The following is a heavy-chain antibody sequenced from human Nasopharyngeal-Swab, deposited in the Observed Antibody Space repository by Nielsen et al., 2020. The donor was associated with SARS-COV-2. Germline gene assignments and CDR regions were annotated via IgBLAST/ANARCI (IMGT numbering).Heavy chain of an antibody. V-gene: IGHV4-39*01. CDR2: ISHSGST. CDR3: ARQLSGNYQAYFDY. Sequence: SETLSLTCSVSGASVSSTGSAWGWFRLPPGKGLEWIATISHSGSTFYNPSLQSRVTISVDTSKNQFSLKLNSMTAADTAVYYCARQLSGNYQAYFDYWGQGSLAAVSS. CDR1: GASVSSTGSA. J-gene: IGHJ4*02. D-gene: IGHD3-10*01.